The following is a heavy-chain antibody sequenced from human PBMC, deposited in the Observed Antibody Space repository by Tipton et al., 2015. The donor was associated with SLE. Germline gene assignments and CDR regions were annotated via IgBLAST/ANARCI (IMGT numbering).Heavy chain of an antibody. Sequence: TLSLTCTVSNGSISSSPYYWGWIRQSPGKGLEWVGSIYYSGSTYYNPSLKSRVTISVDTSRNQCSLNLTSVTAADTAVCYCARGPYYYMDVWGKGTTVTVSS. CDR2: IYYSGST. CDR3: ARGPYYYMDV. CDR1: NGSISSSPYY. J-gene: IGHJ6*03. V-gene: IGHV4-39*07.